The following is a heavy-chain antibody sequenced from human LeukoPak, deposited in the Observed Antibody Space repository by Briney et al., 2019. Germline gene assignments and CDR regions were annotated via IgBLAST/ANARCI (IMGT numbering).Heavy chain of an antibody. D-gene: IGHD2-2*01. V-gene: IGHV4-31*03. Sequence: SETLSLTCTVSGGSLSSGGYYWIWIRLHPGEGLEWIGYIYYSGSTYYNPSLKSRVTISVDMSKNQFSLKLSSVTAADTAVYYCARVVQVPAVYFDFWGQGTLVTVSS. CDR1: GGSLSSGGYY. CDR3: ARVVQVPAVYFDF. CDR2: IYYSGST. J-gene: IGHJ4*02.